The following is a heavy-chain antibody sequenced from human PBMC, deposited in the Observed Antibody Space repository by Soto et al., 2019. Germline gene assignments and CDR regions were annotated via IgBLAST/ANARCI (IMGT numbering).Heavy chain of an antibody. Sequence: SATLSLTCTVSGGSIISGGYYWSWIRQHPGKGLEWIGYIYYSGRPYYNPSLKSRVTISIDTSKNQFSLKLSSVTATDTAVYYCARQRTTVVTQAYFDHWGQGALVTVSS. J-gene: IGHJ4*02. CDR1: GGSIISGGYY. CDR3: ARQRTTVVTQAYFDH. CDR2: IYYSGRP. V-gene: IGHV4-39*01. D-gene: IGHD2-21*02.